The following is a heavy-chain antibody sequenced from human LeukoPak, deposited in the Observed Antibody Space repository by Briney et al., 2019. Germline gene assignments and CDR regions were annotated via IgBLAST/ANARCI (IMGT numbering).Heavy chain of an antibody. V-gene: IGHV3-74*01. CDR1: GFTFSSYW. CDR3: SRAANFWSGYFDY. Sequence: GGSLRLSCAASGFTFSSYWMHWVRQAPGKGLVWVSRINSDGSSTSYADSVKGRFTVSRDDAKNTLYLQMNSLRAEDTAVYYCSRAANFWSGYFDYWGEGALVTVSP. J-gene: IGHJ4*02. D-gene: IGHD3-3*01. CDR2: INSDGSST.